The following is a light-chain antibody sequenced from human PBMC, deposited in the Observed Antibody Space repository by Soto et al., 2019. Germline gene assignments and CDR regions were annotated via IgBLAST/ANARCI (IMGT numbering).Light chain of an antibody. J-gene: IGLJ3*02. CDR2: EDS. Sequence: QSALTQPASVSRSPGQSITISCTGTSSDVGGYNFVSWYQQHPGKAPKLMIYEDSNRPSGVSNRFSGSKSGNTASLTISGLQAEDETDYYCSSYINSSTLVFGGGTKLTFL. V-gene: IGLV2-14*01. CDR3: SSYINSSTLV. CDR1: SSDVGGYNF.